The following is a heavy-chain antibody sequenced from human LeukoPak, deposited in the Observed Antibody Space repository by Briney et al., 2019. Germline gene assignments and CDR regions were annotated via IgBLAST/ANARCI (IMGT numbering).Heavy chain of an antibody. Sequence: SETLSLTCAVSGYSISSGYYWGWIRQPPGKGLEWIGSIYHSGSTYYNPSLKSRVTISVDTSKNQFSLKLSFVTAADTAVYYCARLAITIFGVALYYFDYWGQGTLVTVSS. CDR2: IYHSGST. CDR1: GYSISSGYY. V-gene: IGHV4-38-2*01. CDR3: ARLAITIFGVALYYFDY. D-gene: IGHD3-3*01. J-gene: IGHJ4*02.